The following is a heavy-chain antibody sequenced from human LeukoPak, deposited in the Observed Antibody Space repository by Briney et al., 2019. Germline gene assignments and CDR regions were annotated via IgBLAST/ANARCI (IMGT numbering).Heavy chain of an antibody. CDR1: GFTFSSYS. CDR3: ARVSLWFGEYYMDV. J-gene: IGHJ6*03. CDR2: ISSSSSTI. D-gene: IGHD3-10*01. V-gene: IGHV3-48*01. Sequence: GGSLRLSCLASGFTFSSYSMNWVRQAPGKGLEWVSYISSSSSTIYYADSVKGRFTISRDNAKNSLYLQMNSLRAEDTAVYYCARVSLWFGEYYMDVWGKGTTVTVSS.